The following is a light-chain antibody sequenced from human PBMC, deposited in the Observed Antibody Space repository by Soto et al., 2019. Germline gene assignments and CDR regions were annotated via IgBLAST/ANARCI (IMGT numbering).Light chain of an antibody. CDR1: QSISSY. CDR2: AAS. Sequence: DLQMTQSPSSLSASVGDRVTITCRASQSISSYLNWYQQKPGKAPKLLIYAASSLQSGVPSRFSGSGSGTEFTHTISSLQPEDFATYYCQQSYSTPLTFGGGTKVEIK. J-gene: IGKJ4*01. V-gene: IGKV1-39*01. CDR3: QQSYSTPLT.